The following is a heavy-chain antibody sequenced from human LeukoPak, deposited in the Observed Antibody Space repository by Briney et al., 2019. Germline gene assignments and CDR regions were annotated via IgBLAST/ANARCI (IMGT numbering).Heavy chain of an antibody. Sequence: GGSLRLSCAASGFTFSSYGIHWVRQAPGKGLEWVAVIWYDGSNKYYADSVKGRFTISRDNSKNTLYLQMNSLRAEDTAVYYCAREEYSSGWYDIDYWGQGTLVTVSS. J-gene: IGHJ4*02. D-gene: IGHD6-19*01. CDR1: GFTFSSYG. CDR2: IWYDGSNK. V-gene: IGHV3-33*01. CDR3: AREEYSSGWYDIDY.